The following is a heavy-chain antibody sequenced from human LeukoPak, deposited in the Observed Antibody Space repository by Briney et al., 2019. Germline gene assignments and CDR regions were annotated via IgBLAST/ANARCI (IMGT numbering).Heavy chain of an antibody. CDR2: IIPIFGSS. D-gene: IGHD4-17*01. CDR3: ASVTTVTTKGHGAFDI. CDR1: GGTFSSSA. J-gene: IGHJ3*02. V-gene: IGHV1-69*13. Sequence: SVKVSCKASGGTFSSSAISWVRQAPGQGLEWLGGIIPIFGSSNYEQNFQDRVTITADESTSTAYMELSSLRSEDTAVYYCASVTTVTTKGHGAFDIWGQGTMVTVSS.